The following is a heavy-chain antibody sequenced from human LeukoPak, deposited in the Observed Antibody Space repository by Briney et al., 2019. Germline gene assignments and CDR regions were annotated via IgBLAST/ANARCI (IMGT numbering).Heavy chain of an antibody. V-gene: IGHV3-21*01. Sequence: GGSLRLSCAASGFTFSSYAMSWVRQAPGKGLEWVSSISSSSSYIYYADSVKGRFTISRDNAKNSLYLQMNSLRAEDTAVYYCARGVRVGPHDYWGQGALVTVSS. CDR3: ARGVRVGPHDY. D-gene: IGHD3-10*01. CDR1: GFTFSSYA. J-gene: IGHJ4*02. CDR2: ISSSSSYI.